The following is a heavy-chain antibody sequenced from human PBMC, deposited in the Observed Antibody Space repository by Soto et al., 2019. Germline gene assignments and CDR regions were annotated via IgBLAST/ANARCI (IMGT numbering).Heavy chain of an antibody. J-gene: IGHJ4*02. CDR2: INPMSRTA. D-gene: IGHD3-10*01. V-gene: IGHV1-69*01. Sequence: VQLVQSGAEVKKPGSSVKVSCTASGDTSTTYVTSWVRQAPGQGPEWIGAINPMSRTAKYSEKYNGRVTITADEATRTAYLDLTSLRFEDTAVYFCARGTACCYNVFFARQYWGQVNMVSVSS. CDR3: ARGTACCYNVFFARQY. CDR1: GDTSTTYV.